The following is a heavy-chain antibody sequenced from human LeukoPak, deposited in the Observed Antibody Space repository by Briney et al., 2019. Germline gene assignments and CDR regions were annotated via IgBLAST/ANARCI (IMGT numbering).Heavy chain of an antibody. CDR2: IYYSGST. Sequence: PSETLSLTCTVSGGSISSGDYYWSWIRQPPGKGLEWIGYIYYSGSTYYNPSLKSRVTISVDTSKNQFSLKLSSVTAADTAVYYCASWSSGYYFYDAFDIWGQGTMVTVSS. J-gene: IGHJ3*02. CDR1: GGSISSGDYY. D-gene: IGHD3-22*01. V-gene: IGHV4-30-4*01. CDR3: ASWSSGYYFYDAFDI.